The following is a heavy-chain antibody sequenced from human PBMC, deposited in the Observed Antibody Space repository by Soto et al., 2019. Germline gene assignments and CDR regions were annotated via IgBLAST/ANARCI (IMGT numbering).Heavy chain of an antibody. J-gene: IGHJ6*02. CDR2: IYHSGST. CDR1: GGSISSSNW. D-gene: IGHD3-10*01. Sequence: SETLSLTCAVSGGSISSSNWWSWVRQPPGKGLEWIGEIYHSGSTNYNPSLKSRVTISVDKSKNQFSLKLSSVTAADTAVYYCARGPGNIWFGASYGMDVWGQGTTVTVSS. CDR3: ARGPGNIWFGASYGMDV. V-gene: IGHV4-4*02.